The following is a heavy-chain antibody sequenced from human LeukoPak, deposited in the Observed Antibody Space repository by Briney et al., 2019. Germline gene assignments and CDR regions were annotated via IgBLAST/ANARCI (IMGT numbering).Heavy chain of an antibody. CDR2: IIPIFGTA. V-gene: IGHV1-69*05. J-gene: IGHJ5*02. CDR3: ARGRIAARPVGWFDP. Sequence: GASVKVSCKASGGTFSSYAISWGRQAPGQGLEWLGRIIPIFGTANYAQKFQGRVTITTDESTSTAYMELSSLRSEDTAVYYCARGRIAARPVGWFDPWGQGTLVTVSS. CDR1: GGTFSSYA. D-gene: IGHD6-6*01.